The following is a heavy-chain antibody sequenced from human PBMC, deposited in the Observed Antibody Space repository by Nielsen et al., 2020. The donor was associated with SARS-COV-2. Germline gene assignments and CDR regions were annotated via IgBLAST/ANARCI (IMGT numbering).Heavy chain of an antibody. Sequence: GESLKISCAASGFTFANHWMTWVRQAPGKGLEWVANIKQDGSEKYFVDSVQGRFTISRDNAKSSLFLQMNSLRAEDTALYHCARGGIAAAGTQFDPWGQGTLVTVSS. CDR1: GFTFANHW. CDR2: IKQDGSEK. J-gene: IGHJ5*02. V-gene: IGHV3-7*03. CDR3: ARGGIAAAGTQFDP. D-gene: IGHD6-13*01.